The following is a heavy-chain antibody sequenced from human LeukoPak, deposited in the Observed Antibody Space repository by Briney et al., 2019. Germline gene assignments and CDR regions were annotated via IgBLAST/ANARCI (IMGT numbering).Heavy chain of an antibody. J-gene: IGHJ4*02. Sequence: KPSETLSLTCTVSGDSFSSVKDYWAWIRQPPGKGLEWIASGDYSGGTYYNPSLESRVTISADMSKNQSSLKLSSVTAADTAVYYCARERGEEYSSGWYKRNYFDNWGQGTRVTVSS. CDR3: ARERGEEYSSGWYKRNYFDN. D-gene: IGHD6-19*01. CDR2: GDYSGGT. CDR1: GDSFSSVKDY. V-gene: IGHV4-39*07.